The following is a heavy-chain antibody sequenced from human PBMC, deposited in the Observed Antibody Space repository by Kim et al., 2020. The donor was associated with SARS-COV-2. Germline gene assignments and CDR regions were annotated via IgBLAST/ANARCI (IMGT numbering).Heavy chain of an antibody. CDR1: GGSISSYY. V-gene: IGHV4-59*01. Sequence: SETLSLTCTVSGGSISSYYWSWIRQPPGKGLEWIGYIYYSGSTNYNPSLKSRVTISVDTSKNQFSLKLSSVTAADTAVYYCASAYSGYVPTVYWGQGTLVTVSS. D-gene: IGHD5-12*01. J-gene: IGHJ4*02. CDR3: ASAYSGYVPTVY. CDR2: IYYSGST.